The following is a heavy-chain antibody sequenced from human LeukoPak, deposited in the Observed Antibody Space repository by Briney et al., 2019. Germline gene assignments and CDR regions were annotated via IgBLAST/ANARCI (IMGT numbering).Heavy chain of an antibody. CDR2: IYHSGYT. CDR3: ERYAAGDLAPWFDP. D-gene: IGHD2-21*02. J-gene: IGHJ5*02. CDR1: GGSISSYY. Sequence: SETLSLTCTVSGGSISSYYWSWIRQPPGKGLEWIGCIYHSGYTNYNPSLKSRGTISLDTSKKQFSLKLTSVTAADTAVYYCERYAAGDLAPWFDPWGQGTLVTVSS. V-gene: IGHV4-59*01.